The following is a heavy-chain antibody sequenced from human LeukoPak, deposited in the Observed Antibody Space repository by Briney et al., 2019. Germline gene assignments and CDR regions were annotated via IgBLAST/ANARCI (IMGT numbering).Heavy chain of an antibody. J-gene: IGHJ3*02. CDR1: GGSFSGYY. V-gene: IGHV4-34*01. CDR3: AREDAEQMDNSFDI. CDR2: INHSGST. Sequence: PLETLSLTCAVYGGSFSGYYWSWIRQPPGKGLEWIGKINHSGSTNNNPPLKSRVTISVDTSKNQFSLKLSSVTAADTAVYYCAREDAEQMDNSFDIWGQGTMVTVSS. D-gene: IGHD1/OR15-1a*01.